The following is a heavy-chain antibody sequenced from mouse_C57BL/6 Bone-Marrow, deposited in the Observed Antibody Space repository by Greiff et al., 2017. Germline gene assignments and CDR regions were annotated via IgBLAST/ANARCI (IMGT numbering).Heavy chain of an antibody. CDR1: GYTFTDYY. Sequence: EVQLHQSGPVLVKPGASVKMSCKASGYTFTDYYMNWVKQSHGKSLEWIGVINPYNGGTSYNQKFKGKATLTVDKSSSTAYMELNSLTSEDSAVYYCARGDGYYGDFDVWGTGTTVTVSS. D-gene: IGHD2-3*01. V-gene: IGHV1-19*01. J-gene: IGHJ1*03. CDR2: INPYNGGT. CDR3: ARGDGYYGDFDV.